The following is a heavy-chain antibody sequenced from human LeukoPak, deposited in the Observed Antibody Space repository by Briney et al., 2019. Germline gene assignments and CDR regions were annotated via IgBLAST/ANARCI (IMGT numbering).Heavy chain of an antibody. CDR3: ARDLRDFDTRGVEKTYYFDY. J-gene: IGHJ4*02. V-gene: IGHV3-48*04. D-gene: IGHD5-18*01. CDR2: ISSSSSTI. CDR1: GFTFSSYS. Sequence: GGSLRLSCAASGFTFSSYSMNWVRQAPGKGLEWVSYISSSSSTIYYADSVKGRFTISRDTAKNSLYLQMNSLRAEDTAVYYCARDLRDFDTRGVEKTYYFDYWGQGTLVTVSS.